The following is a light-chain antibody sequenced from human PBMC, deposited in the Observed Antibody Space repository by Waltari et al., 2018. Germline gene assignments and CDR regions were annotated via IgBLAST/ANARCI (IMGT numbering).Light chain of an antibody. CDR3: FSYAVSSTFMI. CDR1: SPAVGNYNI. V-gene: IGLV2-23*01. Sequence: QSALTQPASVSGSPGQSITISCTGTSPAVGNYNISSSFQHHPGNAPKLLIYEGEKRPSGVSSRFFGSKSDKAASLTISGLEADDEAVYYCFSYAVSSTFMIFGGGTQLTVL. CDR2: EGE. J-gene: IGLJ2*01.